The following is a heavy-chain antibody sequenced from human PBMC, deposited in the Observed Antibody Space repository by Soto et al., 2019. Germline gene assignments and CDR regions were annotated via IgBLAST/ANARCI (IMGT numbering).Heavy chain of an antibody. V-gene: IGHV4-39*01. D-gene: IGHD5-18*01. Sequence: PSETLSLTCTVSGASISNTYYYWGWIRRPPGKGLEWIGSIYYSGSTYYNPSLKSRVTISVDTSKNQFSLKLSSVTAADTAVYYCAARLSGYNYGWGSWIDPWGQGTLVTVSS. CDR2: IYYSGST. CDR1: GASISNTYYY. J-gene: IGHJ5*02. CDR3: AARLSGYNYGWGSWIDP.